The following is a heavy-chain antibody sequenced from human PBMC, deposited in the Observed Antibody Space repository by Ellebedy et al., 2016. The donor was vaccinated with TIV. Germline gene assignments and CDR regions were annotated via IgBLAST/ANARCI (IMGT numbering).Heavy chain of an antibody. Sequence: ASVKVSCKASGGTFSNYGISWVRQAPGQGLEWMRRIIPILGIANYAQKFQGRVTITGDTSTSTVYMELSSLRSEDTAIYYCARDEVHSDSSGASNWFDPWGQGTLVTVSS. V-gene: IGHV1-69*04. D-gene: IGHD3-22*01. CDR3: ARDEVHSDSSGASNWFDP. CDR2: IIPILGIA. J-gene: IGHJ5*02. CDR1: GGTFSNYG.